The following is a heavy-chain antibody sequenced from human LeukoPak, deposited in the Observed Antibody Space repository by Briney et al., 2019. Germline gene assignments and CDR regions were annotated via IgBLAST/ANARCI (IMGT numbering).Heavy chain of an antibody. J-gene: IGHJ3*02. CDR2: IIPIFGTA. D-gene: IGHD3-22*01. CDR3: AGPDYYDSSGYDALDI. Sequence: SVKVSCKASGGTFSSYAISWVRQAPGQGLEWMGGIIPIFGTANYAQKFQGRVTITADESTSTAYMELSSLRSEDTAVYYCAGPDYYDSSGYDALDIWGQGTMVTVPS. CDR1: GGTFSSYA. V-gene: IGHV1-69*13.